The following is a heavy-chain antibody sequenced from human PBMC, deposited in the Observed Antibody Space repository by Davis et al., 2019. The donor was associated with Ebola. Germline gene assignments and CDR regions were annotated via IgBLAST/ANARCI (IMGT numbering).Heavy chain of an antibody. V-gene: IGHV4-39*01. CDR3: ARRSLTVAGPDYFDY. J-gene: IGHJ4*02. CDR2: VYHSRSA. Sequence: MPSETLSLTCTVSGGSTTTDTYFWAWIRQPPGQGPEYIWRVYHSRSAHYNPSLKTRVPISVDTSKNQFSLELGSVTAADTAVYYCARRSLTVAGPDYFDYWGQGTRVTVSS. D-gene: IGHD6-19*01. CDR1: GGSTTTDTYF.